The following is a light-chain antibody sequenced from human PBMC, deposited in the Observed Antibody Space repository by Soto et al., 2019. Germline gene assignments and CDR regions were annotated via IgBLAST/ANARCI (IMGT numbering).Light chain of an antibody. Sequence: QMSQSPSTLSASVGDRVTVICRASQSISNWLAWYQEKPGTAPKVLIYHASNLQSGVPSRFSGSGSGTEFTLTISSLQPEDFATCYCQQYNSYSFGQGTKVDIK. CDR3: QQYNSYS. CDR2: HAS. CDR1: QSISNW. V-gene: IGKV1-5*02. J-gene: IGKJ1*01.